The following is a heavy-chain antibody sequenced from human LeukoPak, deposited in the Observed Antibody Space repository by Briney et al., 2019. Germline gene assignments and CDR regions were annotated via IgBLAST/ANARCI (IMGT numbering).Heavy chain of an antibody. D-gene: IGHD1-14*01. CDR3: ARGVEPLADKTLEY. V-gene: IGHV3-53*01. J-gene: IGHJ4*02. CDR1: GFTVITND. CDR2: LYSDGNT. Sequence: GGSLRLSCAASGFTVITNDMTWVRQAPGKGLEWVSVLYSDGNTKYADSVQGRFTISRDNSKNTLYLEMNSLSPDDTAVYYCARGVEPLADKTLEYWGQGTLVTVSS.